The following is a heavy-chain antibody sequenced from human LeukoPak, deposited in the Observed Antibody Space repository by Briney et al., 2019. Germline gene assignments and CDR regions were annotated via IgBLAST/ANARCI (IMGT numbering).Heavy chain of an antibody. CDR1: GDSISSYY. Sequence: SETLSLTCTVSGDSISSYYWSWIRQSPGKGLEWIGYINYSGSTNYNPSLKSRVTISVDTSKNQFSLKVTSVTAADTAAYYCARHGHDILTGYINWFDPWGQGTLVTVSS. CDR3: ARHGHDILTGYINWFDP. D-gene: IGHD3-9*01. J-gene: IGHJ5*02. CDR2: INYSGST. V-gene: IGHV4-59*08.